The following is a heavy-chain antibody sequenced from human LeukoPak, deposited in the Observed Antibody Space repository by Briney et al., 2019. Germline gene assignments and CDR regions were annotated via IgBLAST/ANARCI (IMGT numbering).Heavy chain of an antibody. D-gene: IGHD2-15*01. CDR3: AKAVKGYCSGGSCYSLDY. J-gene: IGHJ4*02. CDR2: ISWNSGSI. V-gene: IGHV3-9*01. CDR1: GFTFDDYA. Sequence: PGGSLRLSCAASGFTFDDYAMHWVRQAPGKGLEWVSGISWNSGSIDYADSVKGRFTISRDNAKNSLYLQMNSLRAEDTALYYCAKAVKGYCSGGSCYSLDYWGQGTLVTVSS.